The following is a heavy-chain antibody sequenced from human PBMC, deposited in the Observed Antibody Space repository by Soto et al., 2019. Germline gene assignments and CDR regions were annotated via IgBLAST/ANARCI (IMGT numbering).Heavy chain of an antibody. CDR3: ARRPGIAAAGTMLERYYYYGMDV. Sequence: GGSLRLSCAASGFTVSSNYMSWFRQAPGKGLEWVSVIYSGGSTYYADSVKGRFTISRDNSKNTLYLQMNSLRAEDTAVYYCARRPGIAAAGTMLERYYYYGMDVWGQGTTVTVSS. D-gene: IGHD6-13*01. CDR2: IYSGGST. V-gene: IGHV3-53*01. J-gene: IGHJ6*02. CDR1: GFTVSSNY.